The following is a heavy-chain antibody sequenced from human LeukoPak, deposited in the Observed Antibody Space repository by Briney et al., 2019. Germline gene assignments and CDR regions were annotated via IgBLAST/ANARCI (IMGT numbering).Heavy chain of an antibody. CDR1: GGSISSDSFY. D-gene: IGHD2-15*01. CDR2: IYYSGNT. J-gene: IGHJ6*02. V-gene: IGHV4-39*07. Sequence: PSETLSLTCTLSGGSISSDSFYWGWIRQPPGKGLEWIGSIYYSGNTYYNPSLKSRVTISVDTSKNQFSLKLSSVTAADTAVYYCARVVSIGVLAATNRWFDYGMGVWGQGTTVTVSS. CDR3: ARVVSIGVLAATNRWFDYGMGV.